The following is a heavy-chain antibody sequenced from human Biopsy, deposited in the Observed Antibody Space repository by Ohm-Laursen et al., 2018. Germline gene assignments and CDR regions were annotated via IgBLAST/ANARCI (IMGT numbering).Heavy chain of an antibody. CDR2: ISGGGTI. Sequence: SLRLSCTASGFSFGDYHMRWIRQAPGRGLEWVSYISGGGTIYYGDSMKGRVTISRDNAKNSLYLQMHSLRAEDTAVYYCARMFARPGPCSGGTCYPGDDYWGQGTLVTVSS. D-gene: IGHD2-15*01. J-gene: IGHJ4*02. CDR3: ARMFARPGPCSGGTCYPGDDY. V-gene: IGHV3-11*01. CDR1: GFSFGDYH.